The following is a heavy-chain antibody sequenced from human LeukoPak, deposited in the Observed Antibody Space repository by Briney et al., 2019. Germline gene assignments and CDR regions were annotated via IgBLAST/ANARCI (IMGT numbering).Heavy chain of an antibody. D-gene: IGHD1-1*01. CDR2: MNPNSGNT. CDR1: GYTFTSYD. V-gene: IGHV1-8*01. J-gene: IGHJ6*03. CDR3: ARVRPKGRGSNRYYYYYYYMDV. Sequence: ASVKVSCKASGYTFTSYDINWVRQATGQGLEWMGWMNPNSGNTGYAQKFQGRVTMTRKTSISTAYMELSSLRSEDTAVYYCARVRPKGRGSNRYYYYYYYMDVWGKGTTVTVSS.